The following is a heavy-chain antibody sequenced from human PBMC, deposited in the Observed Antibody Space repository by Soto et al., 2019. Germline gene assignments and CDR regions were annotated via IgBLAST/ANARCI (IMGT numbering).Heavy chain of an antibody. V-gene: IGHV3-30*18. CDR1: GFTFSSYG. J-gene: IGHJ4*02. Sequence: GGSLRLSCAASGFTFSSYGIHWVRQAPGKGLEWVALISYDGSNKYYADSVKGRFTISRDNSKNTLYLQINSLRAEDTAMYYCAKDAPYYYDSSGYYGPFDYWGQGTLVTVSS. CDR2: ISYDGSNK. CDR3: AKDAPYYYDSSGYYGPFDY. D-gene: IGHD3-22*01.